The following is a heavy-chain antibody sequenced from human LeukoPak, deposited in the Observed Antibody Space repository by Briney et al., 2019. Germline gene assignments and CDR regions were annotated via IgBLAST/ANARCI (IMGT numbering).Heavy chain of an antibody. CDR2: IWYDGSNK. Sequence: GGSLRHSCAPCGFTLSRHRMHWVRAAPGRALVWVGDIWYDGSNKYYADSVKGRFTISRDNSKNTLYLQMNSLRAEDTAVYYCARSYYYDSSHTVDYWGQGTLVTVSS. CDR1: GFTLSRHR. V-gene: IGHV3-33*01. J-gene: IGHJ4*02. D-gene: IGHD3-22*01. CDR3: ARSYYYDSSHTVDY.